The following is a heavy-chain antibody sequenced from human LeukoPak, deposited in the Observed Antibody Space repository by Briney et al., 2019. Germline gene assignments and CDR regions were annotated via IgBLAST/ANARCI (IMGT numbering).Heavy chain of an antibody. Sequence: PSETLSLTCTVSGGSISSSNYYWGWVRPPPGKGMGWRGRFYYGRSNYYNPSITRRATMSVKTSKNQFFRKVTSVTAADAAVYYCATYLRFAEPPAFWGQGTLVTVSS. D-gene: IGHD5/OR15-5a*01. CDR1: GGSISSSNYY. J-gene: IGHJ4*02. CDR3: ATYLRFAEPPAF. CDR2: FYYGRSN. V-gene: IGHV4-39*01.